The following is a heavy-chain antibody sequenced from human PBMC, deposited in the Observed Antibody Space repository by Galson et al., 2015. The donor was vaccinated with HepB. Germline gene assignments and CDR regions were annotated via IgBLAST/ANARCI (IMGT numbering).Heavy chain of an antibody. V-gene: IGHV1-69*06. CDR1: GGTFSSYA. J-gene: IGHJ3*02. CDR3: ARGYYDGIIPFDI. CDR2: IIPIFGTA. Sequence: SVKVSCKASGGTFSSYAISWVRQAPGQGLEWMGGIIPIFGTANYAQKFQGRVTITADKSTSTAYMELSSLRSEDTAVYYCARGYYDGIIPFDIWGQGTMVTVSS. D-gene: IGHD3-22*01.